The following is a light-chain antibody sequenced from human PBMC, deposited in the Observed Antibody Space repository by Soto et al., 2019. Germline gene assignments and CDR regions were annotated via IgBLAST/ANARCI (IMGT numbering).Light chain of an antibody. J-gene: IGLJ3*02. CDR3: CSYAGSYVWV. CDR2: DVS. Sequence: QSALTQPRSVSGSPGQSVTISCTGTSSDVGGHNYVSWYQQHPGKAPKVMINDVSKRPSVVPDRFSGSKSGNTASLTISGLQAEDEANYYCCSYAGSYVWVFGGGTKLTVL. V-gene: IGLV2-11*01. CDR1: SSDVGGHNY.